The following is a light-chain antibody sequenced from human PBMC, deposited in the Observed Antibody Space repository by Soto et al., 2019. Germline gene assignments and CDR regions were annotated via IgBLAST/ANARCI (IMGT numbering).Light chain of an antibody. J-gene: IGLJ2*01. CDR2: EVT. Sequence: QSALTQPPSASGSPGQSVTISCAGTSSDVGAYNYVSWYQQHPGKAPKLVIYEVTKRPSGVPDRFSGSKSGNTASLTVSGLQVEDEADYYCSSHAGTKVVFGGGTKLTVL. CDR1: SSDVGAYNY. CDR3: SSHAGTKVV. V-gene: IGLV2-8*01.